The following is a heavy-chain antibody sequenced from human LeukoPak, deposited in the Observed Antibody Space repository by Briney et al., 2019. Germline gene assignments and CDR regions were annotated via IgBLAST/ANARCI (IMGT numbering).Heavy chain of an antibody. CDR1: GGTFSSYA. CDR3: ARDEYDYGEDYYYYYGMDV. Sequence: SLKVSCKPSGGTFSSYAISWVRQAPGQGLEWMGRIIPILGIANYAQKFQGRVTITADKSTSTAYMELSSLRSEDTAVYYCARDEYDYGEDYYYYYGMDVWGQGTTVTVSS. D-gene: IGHD4-17*01. J-gene: IGHJ6*02. V-gene: IGHV1-69*04. CDR2: IIPILGIA.